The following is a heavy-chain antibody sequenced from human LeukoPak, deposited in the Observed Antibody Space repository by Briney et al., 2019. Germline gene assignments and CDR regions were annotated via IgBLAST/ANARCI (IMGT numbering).Heavy chain of an antibody. V-gene: IGHV4-59*01. CDR1: GGSISSYY. CDR2: IYYSGST. Sequence: PSETLSLTCTVSGGSISSYYWSWIRQPPGKGLEWIGYIYYSGSTNYNPSLKSRVTISVDTSKNQFSLKLSSVTAADTAVYYCARTTAADQGFYYYYGMDVWGKGTTATVSS. CDR3: ARTTAADQGFYYYYGMDV. D-gene: IGHD6-13*01. J-gene: IGHJ6*04.